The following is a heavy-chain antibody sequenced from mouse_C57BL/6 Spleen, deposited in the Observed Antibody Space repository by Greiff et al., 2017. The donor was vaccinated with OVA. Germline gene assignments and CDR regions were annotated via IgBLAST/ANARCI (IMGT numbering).Heavy chain of an antibody. J-gene: IGHJ4*01. Sequence: EVNLVESGGGLVKPGGSLKLSCAASGFTFSSYAMSWVRQTPEKRLEWVATISDGGSYTYYPDNVKGRFTISRDNAKNNLYLQMSHLKSEDTAMYYCAREGAYYSNSYAMDYWGQGTSVTVSS. D-gene: IGHD2-5*01. CDR1: GFTFSSYA. CDR2: ISDGGSYT. CDR3: AREGAYYSNSYAMDY. V-gene: IGHV5-4*01.